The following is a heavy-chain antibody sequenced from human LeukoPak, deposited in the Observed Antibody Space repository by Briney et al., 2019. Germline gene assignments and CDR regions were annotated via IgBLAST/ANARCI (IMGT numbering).Heavy chain of an antibody. J-gene: IGHJ4*02. Sequence: GASVKVSCKASGYTFTSYYMHWVRQAPEQGLEWMGIINPSGGSTSYAQKFQGRVTMTRDTSTSTVYMELSSLRSEDTAVYYCAREVAAVGFDYWGQGTLVTVSS. D-gene: IGHD6-13*01. CDR3: AREVAAVGFDY. CDR1: GYTFTSYY. V-gene: IGHV1-46*01. CDR2: INPSGGST.